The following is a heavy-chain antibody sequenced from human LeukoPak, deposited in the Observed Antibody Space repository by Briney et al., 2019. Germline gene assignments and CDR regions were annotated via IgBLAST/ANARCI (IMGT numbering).Heavy chain of an antibody. CDR2: IYYTGTT. J-gene: IGHJ4*02. CDR1: AGSVSNGNYY. D-gene: IGHD6-19*01. CDR3: AKAVAGYFDY. V-gene: IGHV4-61*01. Sequence: SETLSLTCTVSAGSVSNGNYYWSWLRQPPGKALEWIGYIYYTGTTYYIPSLEGRVTISVDTSKNQFSVKLNSVTAADTAVYYCAKAVAGYFDYWGQGTLVTVSS.